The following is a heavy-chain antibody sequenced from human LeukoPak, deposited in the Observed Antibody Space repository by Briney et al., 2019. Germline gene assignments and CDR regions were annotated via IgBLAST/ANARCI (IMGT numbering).Heavy chain of an antibody. V-gene: IGHV3-30*18. CDR2: ISYDGSNK. J-gene: IGHJ4*02. Sequence: GGSLRLSCAASGFTFSSYGMHWVRQAPGKGLEWVAVISYDGSNKYYADSAKGRFTISRDNSKNTLYLQMNSLRAEDTAVYYCAKGGTYYYGSGSPNPLYYWGQGTLVTVSS. CDR3: AKGGTYYYGSGSPNPLYY. CDR1: GFTFSSYG. D-gene: IGHD3-10*01.